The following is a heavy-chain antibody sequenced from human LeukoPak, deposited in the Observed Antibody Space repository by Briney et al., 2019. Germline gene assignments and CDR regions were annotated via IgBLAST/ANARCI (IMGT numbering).Heavy chain of an antibody. J-gene: IGHJ5*02. CDR2: ISPIFGTA. CDR3: ARANMVRGVGSFFDRNWFDP. V-gene: IGHV1-69*01. Sequence: SVKVSCKASGGSFSSYTIDWVRQAPGQGLEWMGGISPIFGTANYAQRFQGRVTITADESTTTAYMELRSLRSDDTAVYYCARANMVRGVGSFFDRNWFDPWGQGTLVTVSS. CDR1: GGSFSSYT. D-gene: IGHD3-10*01.